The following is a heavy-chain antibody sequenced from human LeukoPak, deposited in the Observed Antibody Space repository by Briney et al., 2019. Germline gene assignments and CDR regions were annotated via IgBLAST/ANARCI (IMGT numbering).Heavy chain of an antibody. CDR1: GGSISGYY. Sequence: PSETLSLTCTVFGGSISGYYWSWLRQSPEKGLEWIGYIYHSGFPHYNPSLRSRVTISVDLSRNQFALKLTSATGADTAMYYCARDQRCSRFDGGCDQWFFDLWGRGTLVTVSS. CDR3: ARDQRCSRFDGGCDQWFFDL. V-gene: IGHV4-59*01. J-gene: IGHJ2*01. D-gene: IGHD3-10*02. CDR2: IYHSGFP.